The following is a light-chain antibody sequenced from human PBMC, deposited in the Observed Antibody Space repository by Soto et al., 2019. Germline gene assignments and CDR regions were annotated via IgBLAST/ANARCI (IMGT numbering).Light chain of an antibody. CDR3: QQYGSSPLT. CDR1: QSVRSNY. Sequence: EIVLTQSPDTLSLSPGERATLSCRASQSVRSNYLAWYQQKPGQAPRFLIYDASSRATGIPDRFSGSGSGAEFTLTISRLEPEDFAMYYCQQYGSSPLTFGGGTQVEIK. CDR2: DAS. J-gene: IGKJ4*01. V-gene: IGKV3-20*01.